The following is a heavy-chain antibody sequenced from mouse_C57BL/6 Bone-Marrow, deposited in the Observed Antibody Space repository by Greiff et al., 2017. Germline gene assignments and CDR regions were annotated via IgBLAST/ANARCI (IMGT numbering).Heavy chain of an antibody. V-gene: IGHV2-3*01. CDR2: IWGDGST. Sequence: VQLQQSGPGLVAPSQSLSITCTVSGFSLTSYGVSWVRQPPGKGLEWLGVIWGDGSTNYHSALISRLSISKDNSKSQVFLKLNSLQTDDTATYYCAKEGFITTVVAPGFAYWGQGTLVTVSA. D-gene: IGHD1-1*01. CDR1: GFSLTSYG. CDR3: AKEGFITTVVAPGFAY. J-gene: IGHJ3*01.